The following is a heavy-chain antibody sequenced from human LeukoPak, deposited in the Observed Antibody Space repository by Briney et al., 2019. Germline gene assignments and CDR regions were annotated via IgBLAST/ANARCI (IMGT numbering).Heavy chain of an antibody. Sequence: SETLSLTCTVSGGSISSYYWSWIRQPAGKGLERIGRIYTSGSTNYNPSLKSRVTMSVDTSKNQFSLKLSSVTAADTAVYYCARAPYDSSGYYPYFGYWGQGTLVTVSS. CDR2: IYTSGST. D-gene: IGHD3-22*01. CDR1: GGSISSYY. CDR3: ARAPYDSSGYYPYFGY. V-gene: IGHV4-4*07. J-gene: IGHJ4*02.